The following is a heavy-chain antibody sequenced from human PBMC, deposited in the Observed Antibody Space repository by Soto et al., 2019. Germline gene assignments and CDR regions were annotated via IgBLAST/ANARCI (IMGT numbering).Heavy chain of an antibody. CDR3: ARDSGDIVATILFDI. D-gene: IGHD5-12*01. Sequence: EVQLVESGGGLVQPGGSLRLSCAASGFTFSSYWMSWVRQAPGKGLEWVANIRQDGSEKYYVDSVKGRFTISRDNAKNSLYLQMNRLRAEDTAVYYCARDSGDIVATILFDIWGQGTMVTVSS. CDR2: IRQDGSEK. CDR1: GFTFSSYW. V-gene: IGHV3-7*01. J-gene: IGHJ3*02.